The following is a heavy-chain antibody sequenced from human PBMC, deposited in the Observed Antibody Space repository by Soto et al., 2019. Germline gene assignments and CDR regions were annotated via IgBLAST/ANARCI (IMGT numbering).Heavy chain of an antibody. CDR3: ASSYGSGYRAFDY. V-gene: IGHV1-69*02. D-gene: IGHD3-10*01. J-gene: IGHJ4*02. CDR1: GDTFDFYS. Sequence: QVQLVQSGAEVKRPGSSVMVSWKASGDTFDFYSINWVRQAPGRGLEWMGRVNPIVRMSNYAQKFQGRVTMTADRSTSTAYMELSILRSEDTAIYYCASSYGSGYRAFDYWGQGALVTVSS. CDR2: VNPIVRMS.